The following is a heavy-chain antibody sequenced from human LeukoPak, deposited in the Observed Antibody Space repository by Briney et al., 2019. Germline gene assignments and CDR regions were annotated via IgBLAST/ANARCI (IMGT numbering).Heavy chain of an antibody. CDR1: GYTFTSYG. CDR3: ARSNSYNWFDP. J-gene: IGHJ5*02. V-gene: IGHV1-2*02. D-gene: IGHD5-24*01. Sequence: ASVKVSCKASGYTFTSYGISWVRQAPGQGLEWMGWINPNSGGTNYAQKFQGRVTMTRDTSISTAYMELSRLRSDDTAVYYCARSNSYNWFDPWGQGTLVTVSS. CDR2: INPNSGGT.